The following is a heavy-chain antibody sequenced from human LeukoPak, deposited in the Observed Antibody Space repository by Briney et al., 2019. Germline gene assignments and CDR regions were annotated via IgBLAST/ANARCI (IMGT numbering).Heavy chain of an antibody. D-gene: IGHD3-16*01. J-gene: IGHJ4*02. CDR2: INHSGST. CDR1: GGSFSGYY. CDR3: ARGITLDY. V-gene: IGHV4-34*01. Sequence: SETLSLTCAVYGGSFSGYYWSWIRQPPGKGLEWIGEINHSGSTNYNPSLKSRVTISVDTSKNQFSLKLSSVTTADTAVYYCARGITLDYWGQGTLVTVSS.